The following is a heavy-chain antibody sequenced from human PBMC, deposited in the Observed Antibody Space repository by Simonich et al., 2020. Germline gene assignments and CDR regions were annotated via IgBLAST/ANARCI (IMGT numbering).Heavy chain of an antibody. V-gene: IGHV1-2*02. CDR3: ARSAGSTGDFDY. J-gene: IGHJ4*02. CDR2: INPNSGGT. Sequence: QVQLVQSGAEVKKPGASVKVSCKASGYTFTGYYMHWVRQAPGQGLEWMGWINPNSGGTNYEQKFQGRVTMTRDTSISTAYMELSRLRSDDTAVYYCARSAGSTGDFDYWGQGTLVTVSS. CDR1: GYTFTGYY. D-gene: IGHD7-27*01.